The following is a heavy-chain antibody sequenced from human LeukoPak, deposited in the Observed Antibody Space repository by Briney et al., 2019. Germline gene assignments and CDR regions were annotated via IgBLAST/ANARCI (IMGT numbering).Heavy chain of an antibody. V-gene: IGHV4-38-2*02. J-gene: IGHJ5*02. D-gene: IGHD3-10*01. CDR2: IYHSGST. Sequence: ASETLSLTCAVSGYSTSSGYYWGWIRQPPGQGLEWIGSIYHSGSTYYNPSLKSRVTISVDTSKNQFSLKLSSVTAADTAVYYCARDLIGAMVRGVISSGWFDPWGQGTLVTVSS. CDR3: ARDLIGAMVRGVISSGWFDP. CDR1: GYSTSSGYY.